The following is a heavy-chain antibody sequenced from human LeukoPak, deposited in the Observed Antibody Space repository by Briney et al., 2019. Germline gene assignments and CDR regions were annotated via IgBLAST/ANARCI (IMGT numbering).Heavy chain of an antibody. CDR3: ARSWGPYDSSGYYYVSYFDY. CDR1: GYTFTGYY. J-gene: IGHJ4*02. CDR2: INPNSGGT. D-gene: IGHD3-22*01. V-gene: IGHV1-2*02. Sequence: GASVKVSCKASGYTFTGYYMHWVRQAPGQGLEWMGWINPNSGGTNYAQKFQGRVTMTRDTSISTAYMELSRLRSDDTAVYYCARSWGPYDSSGYYYVSYFDYWGQGTLVTVSS.